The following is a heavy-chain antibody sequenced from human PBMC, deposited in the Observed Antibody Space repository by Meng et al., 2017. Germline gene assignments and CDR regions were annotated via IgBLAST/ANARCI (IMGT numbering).Heavy chain of an antibody. CDR1: GGTFSSYA. Sequence: SVKVSCKASGGTFSSYAISWVRQAPGQGLEWMGGIIPIFGTANYAQKFQGRVTITTDESTSTAYMELSSLRYEDAAVYYCARVLSGWHVGYYYGMDVWGQGTTVTVSS. CDR3: ARVLSGWHVGYYYGMDV. J-gene: IGHJ6*02. D-gene: IGHD6-19*01. V-gene: IGHV1-69*05. CDR2: IIPIFGTA.